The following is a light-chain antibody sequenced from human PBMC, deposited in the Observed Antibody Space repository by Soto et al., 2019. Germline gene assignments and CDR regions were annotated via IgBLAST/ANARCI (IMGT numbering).Light chain of an antibody. CDR1: QSVSSSY. Sequence: EIWLTHSPGTLSLSPGERATLSCRASQSVSSSYLAWYQQKPGQAPRLLIYGASSRATGIPDRFSGSGSGTDFTLTISRLEPEDFAVYYCQQYGSSPPWTFGQGTPVDIK. J-gene: IGKJ1*01. CDR2: GAS. CDR3: QQYGSSPPWT. V-gene: IGKV3-20*01.